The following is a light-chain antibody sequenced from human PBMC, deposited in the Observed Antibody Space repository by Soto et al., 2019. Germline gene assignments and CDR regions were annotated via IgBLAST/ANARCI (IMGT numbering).Light chain of an antibody. CDR1: SSNIGAGYD. Sequence: QSVLAQPPSVSGAPGQRVTISCTGSSSNIGAGYDVHWYQQLPGTAPKLLIYGSRTRPSGVPDRFSGSKSGTSASLAITGLQAEDEADYYCQSYDSTLSARYVFGTGTKVTVL. V-gene: IGLV1-40*01. J-gene: IGLJ1*01. CDR3: QSYDSTLSARYV. CDR2: GSR.